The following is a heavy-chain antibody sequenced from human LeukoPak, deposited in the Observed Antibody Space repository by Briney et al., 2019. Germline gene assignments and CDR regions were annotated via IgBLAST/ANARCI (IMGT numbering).Heavy chain of an antibody. J-gene: IGHJ4*02. Sequence: GESLKILCRASVFSFTNYWIAWVRQTPGQGLEWKGSIYPGDSDTRYNPSFQGQVTISADKSIKTAYLQWSTLKASDTAIYYCARRGGGSSRGFYFDYWGQGSLVTVSS. CDR1: VFSFTNYW. V-gene: IGHV5-51*01. CDR3: ARRGGGSSRGFYFDY. D-gene: IGHD2-15*01. CDR2: IYPGDSDT.